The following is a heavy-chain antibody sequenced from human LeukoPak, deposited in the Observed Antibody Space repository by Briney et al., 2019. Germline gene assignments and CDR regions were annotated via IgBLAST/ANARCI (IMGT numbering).Heavy chain of an antibody. V-gene: IGHV4-59*08. J-gene: IGHJ6*02. CDR2: IYYSGST. CDR1: GGSISSYY. Sequence: SETLSLTCTISGGSISSYYWSWIRQPPGKGLEWIGYIYYSGSTNYNPSLKSRVTISVDTSKNQFSLKLSSVTAADTAVYYCARSRYFDWLGNYYYGMDVWGQGTTVTVSS. D-gene: IGHD3-9*01. CDR3: ARSRYFDWLGNYYYGMDV.